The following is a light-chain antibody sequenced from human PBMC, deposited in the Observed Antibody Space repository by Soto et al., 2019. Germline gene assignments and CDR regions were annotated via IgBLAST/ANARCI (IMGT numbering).Light chain of an antibody. V-gene: IGLV1-44*01. CDR1: SSNIGSNT. J-gene: IGLJ1*01. CDR3: AAWDDSLNGYV. Sequence: QSVLTQPPSASGTPGQRVTISCSGSSSNIGSNTVNWYQQLPGTAPKLLIYSNNQRPSGVPDRFSGSKSGPSASLAISGLKSEDEADYYWAAWDDSLNGYVFGTGTKVTVL. CDR2: SNN.